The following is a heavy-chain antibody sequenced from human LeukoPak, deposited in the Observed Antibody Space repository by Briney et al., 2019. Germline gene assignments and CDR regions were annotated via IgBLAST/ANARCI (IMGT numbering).Heavy chain of an antibody. Sequence: GESLKISCKGSGYSITSYWIGWVRQMPGKGLEWMGIIYPGDSDTRYSPSFQGQVTISADKSISTAYLQWSSLKASDTAMYYCARRGYNWNDSIYYFDYWGQGTLVTVSS. CDR2: IYPGDSDT. J-gene: IGHJ4*02. CDR3: ARRGYNWNDSIYYFDY. CDR1: GYSITSYW. D-gene: IGHD1-20*01. V-gene: IGHV5-51*01.